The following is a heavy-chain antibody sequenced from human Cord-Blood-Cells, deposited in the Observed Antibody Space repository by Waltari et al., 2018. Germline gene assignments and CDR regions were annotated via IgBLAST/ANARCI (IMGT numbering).Heavy chain of an antibody. CDR3: ARRGYSSSFDY. D-gene: IGHD6-13*01. CDR1: GGSISSSSYY. J-gene: IGHJ4*02. Sequence: QLQLQESGPGLVKPSETLSLTCTVSGGSISSSSYYWGWIRQPPGKGLEWIGSIYSSGGTHYNPSLKSRVTISVDTSKNQFSLKLSSVTAADTAVYYCARRGYSSSFDYWGQGTLVTVSS. V-gene: IGHV4-39*01. CDR2: IYSSGGT.